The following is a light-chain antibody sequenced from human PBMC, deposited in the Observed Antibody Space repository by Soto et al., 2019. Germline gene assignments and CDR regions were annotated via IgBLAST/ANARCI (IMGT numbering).Light chain of an antibody. J-gene: IGLJ1*01. V-gene: IGLV1-51*01. CDR2: DDD. CDR1: SSNIGSNY. CDR3: GSWDSSLSAYV. Sequence: QSVLTQPPSASGTPGQTVTISCSGSSSNIGSNYVSWYQQLPGTAPKLLIYDDDKRPSGIPDRFSGSKSGTSATLGITGFQTGDEADYYCGSWDSSLSAYVFGTGTKLTVL.